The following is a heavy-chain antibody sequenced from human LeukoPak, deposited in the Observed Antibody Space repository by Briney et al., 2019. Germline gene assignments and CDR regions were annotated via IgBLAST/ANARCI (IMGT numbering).Heavy chain of an antibody. V-gene: IGHV3-21*01. D-gene: IGHD1-26*01. J-gene: IGHJ4*02. CDR1: GFTFSSYS. CDR2: ISSSSSYI. Sequence: GGSLRLSCAAYGFTFSSYSMYWVRQAPGKGLEWVSCISSSSSYIYYADSVKGRFTISRDNAKNSLYLQMNSLRAEDTAVYYCARDLGSGSGDYWGQGTLVTVSS. CDR3: ARDLGSGSGDY.